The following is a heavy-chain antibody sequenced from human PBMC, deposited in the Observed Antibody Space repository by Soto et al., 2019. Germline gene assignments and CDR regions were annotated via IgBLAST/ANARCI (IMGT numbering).Heavy chain of an antibody. V-gene: IGHV4-59*01. CDR3: ARELESSETLWGAFDI. CDR1: GGSISSYY. J-gene: IGHJ3*02. Sequence: SETLSVTCTVSGGSISSYYWGWSRQPPWKGLEWIGYIYYSGSTNYNPSLKSRVTISVDTSKSQFSLKLSSVTAADMAVYYCARELESSETLWGAFDIWGQGTMVTVS. CDR2: IYYSGST. D-gene: IGHD3-10*01.